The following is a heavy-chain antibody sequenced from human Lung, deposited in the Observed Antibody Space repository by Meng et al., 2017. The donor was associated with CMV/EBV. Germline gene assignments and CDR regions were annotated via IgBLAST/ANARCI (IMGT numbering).Heavy chain of an antibody. CDR2: INQHGTTK. V-gene: IGHV3-7*01. D-gene: IGHD2-2*01. CDR3: ARELSSADYYFDY. Sequence: SSSSYYWGWIRQPPGKGLEWMANINQHGTTKYYADSLKGRFTISRDNTKNSLFLQIKSLRAEDTALYYCARELSSADYYFDYWGQGAPVTVSS. CDR1: SSSSYY. J-gene: IGHJ4*02.